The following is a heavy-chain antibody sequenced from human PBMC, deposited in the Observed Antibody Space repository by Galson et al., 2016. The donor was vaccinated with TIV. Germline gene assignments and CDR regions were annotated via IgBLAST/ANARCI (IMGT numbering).Heavy chain of an antibody. J-gene: IGHJ3*01. D-gene: IGHD5-18*01. CDR2: LKSRGSGGTA. V-gene: IGHV3-15*01. CDR3: TTEGFTYGHHSFGV. CDR1: GLTVSDAW. Sequence: SLRLSCAISGLTVSDAWMSWVRLAPGKGLEWVGRLKSRGSGGTADSPAPVKGRLTISRDDSRNMLFLQMSNLKTEDTAVYYCTTEGFTYGHHSFGVWGLGTMVTVSS.